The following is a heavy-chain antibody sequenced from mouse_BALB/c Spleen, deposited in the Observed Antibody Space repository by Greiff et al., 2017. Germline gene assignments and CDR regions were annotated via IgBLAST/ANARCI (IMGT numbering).Heavy chain of an antibody. J-gene: IGHJ3*01. D-gene: IGHD1-1*01. V-gene: IGHV5-17*02. CDR3: ASGSSYVAWFAY. Sequence: EVQLVESGGGLVQPGGSRKLSCAASGFTFSSFGMHWVRQAPEKGLEWVAYISSGSSTIYYADTVKGRFTISRDNPKNTLFLQMTSLRSEDTAMYYCASGSSYVAWFAYWGQGTLVTVSA. CDR2: ISSGSSTI. CDR1: GFTFSSFG.